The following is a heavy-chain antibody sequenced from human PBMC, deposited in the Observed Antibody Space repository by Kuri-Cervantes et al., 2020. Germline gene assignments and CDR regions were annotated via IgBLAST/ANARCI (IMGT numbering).Heavy chain of an antibody. CDR1: GFTFSYYV. Sequence: GGSLRLSCAASGFTFSYYVIHWVRQAPGKGLEWVTVIWYDGSKKYYADSVKGRFTISRDNSKNTLYLQMNSLRAEDTAVYYCARDLRQYYYGSGSYGDYWGQGTLVTVSS. V-gene: IGHV3-33*01. D-gene: IGHD3-10*01. CDR3: ARDLRQYYYGSGSYGDY. J-gene: IGHJ4*02. CDR2: IWYDGSKK.